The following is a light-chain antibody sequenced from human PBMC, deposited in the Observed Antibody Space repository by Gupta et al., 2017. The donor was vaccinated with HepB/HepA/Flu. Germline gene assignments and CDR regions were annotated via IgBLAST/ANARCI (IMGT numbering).Light chain of an antibody. J-gene: IGLJ3*02. CDR1: SSDVGDYNY. CDR3: SSYAGTNSLV. CDR2: EVT. Sequence: QSALTQPPSASGSPGQSVTISRTGTSSDVGDYNYVSWYQQHPGKPPKLMIYEVTKRPAGVPVRFSGSKSGNTASMTVSVLQVEEAADYYCSSYAGTNSLVFGGGTKLTVL. V-gene: IGLV2-8*01.